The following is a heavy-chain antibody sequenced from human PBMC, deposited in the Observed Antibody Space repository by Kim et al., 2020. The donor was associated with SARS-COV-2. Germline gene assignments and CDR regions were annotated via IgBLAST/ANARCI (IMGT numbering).Heavy chain of an antibody. V-gene: IGHV3-33*01. J-gene: IGHJ4*02. CDR3: ARDQGGSYDY. D-gene: IGHD1-26*01. CDR2: KK. Sequence: KKHYREPGKGRFIISRDNSKNTLYLQMNSLRAEDTAVYYCARDQGGSYDYWGQGTLVTVSS.